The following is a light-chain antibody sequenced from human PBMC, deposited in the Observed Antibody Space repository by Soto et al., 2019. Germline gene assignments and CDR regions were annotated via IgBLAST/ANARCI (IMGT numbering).Light chain of an antibody. CDR1: SSDVGSYNL. CDR3: CSYADSSTYV. J-gene: IGLJ1*01. Sequence: QSVLTQPASVSGSPGQSITISCTGTSSDVGSYNLVSWYQQHPGKAPKLIIYEDSKRPSGVSNRFSGSKSGNTASLTISGLQTKDEADYYCCSYADSSTYVFGTGTKVTVL. CDR2: EDS. V-gene: IGLV2-23*01.